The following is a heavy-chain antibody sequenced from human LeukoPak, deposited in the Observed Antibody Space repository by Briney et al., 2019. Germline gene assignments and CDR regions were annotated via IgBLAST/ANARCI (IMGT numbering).Heavy chain of an antibody. CDR1: GFTFSTYS. V-gene: IGHV3-48*01. D-gene: IGHD2-21*01. CDR3: ARVANYYYYYYMDV. J-gene: IGHJ6*03. Sequence: GGSLRLSCAASGFTFSTYSMNWVRQAPGKGLEWVSYIRSSGTTTYYADSVEGRFTISRDNGKNSLYLQMNSLRAEDTAVYYCARVANYYYYYYMDVWGKGTTVTVSS. CDR2: IRSSGTTT.